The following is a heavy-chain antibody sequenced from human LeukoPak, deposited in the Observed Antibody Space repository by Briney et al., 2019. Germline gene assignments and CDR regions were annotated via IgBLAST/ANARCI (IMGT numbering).Heavy chain of an antibody. CDR2: INAGNGNT. V-gene: IGHV1-3*01. CDR3: ARTPQITIFGVVIIQGLFDY. Sequence: ASVKVSCKASGYTFTSYAMHWVRQAPGQRLEWMGWINAGNGNTKYSQRFQGRVTITRDTSASTAYMELSSLRSEDTAVYYCARTPQITIFGVVIIQGLFDYWGQGTLVTVSS. CDR1: GYTFTSYA. J-gene: IGHJ4*02. D-gene: IGHD3-3*01.